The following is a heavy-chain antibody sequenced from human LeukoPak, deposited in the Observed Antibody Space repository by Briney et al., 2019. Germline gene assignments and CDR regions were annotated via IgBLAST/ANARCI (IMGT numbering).Heavy chain of an antibody. V-gene: IGHV3-30-3*01. Sequence: GRSLRLSCAASGFTFSSYAMHWVRQAPGKGLEWVAVISYDGSNKYYADSVKGRFTISRDNSKNTLYLQMNSLRAEDTAVYYCARSLNDYVDYVLDYWAREPWSPSPQ. J-gene: IGHJ4*02. CDR1: GFTFSSYA. D-gene: IGHD4-17*01. CDR2: ISYDGSNK. CDR3: ARSLNDYVDYVLDY.